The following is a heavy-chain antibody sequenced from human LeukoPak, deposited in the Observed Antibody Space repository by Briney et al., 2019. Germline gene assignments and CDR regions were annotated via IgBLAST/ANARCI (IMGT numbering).Heavy chain of an antibody. V-gene: IGHV3-23*01. D-gene: IGHD3-22*01. CDR3: AKNAWYYYDSSGFDY. J-gene: IGHJ4*02. CDR2: ISGSGGST. CDR1: GGSISSGDYY. Sequence: ETLSLTCTVSGGSISSGDYYWSWIRQPPGKGLEWVSAISGSGGSTYYADSVKGRFTISRDNSKNTLYLQMNSLRAEDTAVYYCAKNAWYYYDSSGFDYWGQGTLVTVSS.